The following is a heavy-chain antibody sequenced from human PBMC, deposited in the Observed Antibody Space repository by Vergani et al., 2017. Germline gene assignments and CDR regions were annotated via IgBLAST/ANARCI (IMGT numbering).Heavy chain of an antibody. Sequence: QVKLQESGPGLVKPSETLSLTCTVPGASVNSYYWSWIRQPSGKGLEWMGYVSFRGDTLYDPSVKGRMTISLNTSSNQFSLYLTSVTAADTAVYYCARSRIYYGAGSPDYWGQGTLVTVSS. D-gene: IGHD3-10*01. J-gene: IGHJ4*02. CDR2: VSFRGDT. CDR1: GASVNSYY. V-gene: IGHV4-59*02. CDR3: ARSRIYYGAGSPDY.